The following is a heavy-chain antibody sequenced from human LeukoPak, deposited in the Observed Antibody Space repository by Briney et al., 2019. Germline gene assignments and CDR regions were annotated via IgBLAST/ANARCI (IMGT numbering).Heavy chain of an antibody. V-gene: IGHV4-61*01. D-gene: IGHD3-3*01. CDR3: AREDYDSSNFDY. Sequence: PSETLSLTCTVFGGSVSSGSYYWSWIRQPPGKGLEWIGYIYYSGSTNYNPSLKSRVTISVDTSKNQFSLKLSSVTAADTAVYYCAREDYDSSNFDYWGQGTLVTVSS. J-gene: IGHJ4*02. CDR1: GGSVSSGSYY. CDR2: IYYSGST.